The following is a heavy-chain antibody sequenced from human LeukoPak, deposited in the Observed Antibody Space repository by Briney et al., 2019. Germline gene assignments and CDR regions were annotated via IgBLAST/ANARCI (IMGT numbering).Heavy chain of an antibody. CDR3: AKDRGIELYYYYYYMDV. J-gene: IGHJ6*03. CDR1: GFTFSNYG. Sequence: SGGSLRLTCAASGFTFSNYGMHWVRQAPGKGLEWVAVISYDGSNKYYADSVKGRFTISRDNSKNTLYLQMNSLRAEDTAVYYCAKDRGIELYYYYYYMDVWGKGTTVTVSS. D-gene: IGHD1-26*01. CDR2: ISYDGSNK. V-gene: IGHV3-30*18.